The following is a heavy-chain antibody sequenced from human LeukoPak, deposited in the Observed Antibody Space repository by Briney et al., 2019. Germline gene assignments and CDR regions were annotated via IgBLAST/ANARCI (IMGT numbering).Heavy chain of an antibody. J-gene: IGHJ5*02. Sequence: SENLSLTCGVSGYSISSGYQWAWIRQSPGKGLEWIGSIYHSGSAHYNPSLKSRVTISVETSKNQFSLNMYSVTGADTAVYYCAGDPRWLTPDCTSTSCYENYFDPWGQGTLVTVSS. D-gene: IGHD2-2*01. CDR3: AGDPRWLTPDCTSTSCYENYFDP. CDR2: IYHSGSA. V-gene: IGHV4-38-2*02. CDR1: GYSISSGYQ.